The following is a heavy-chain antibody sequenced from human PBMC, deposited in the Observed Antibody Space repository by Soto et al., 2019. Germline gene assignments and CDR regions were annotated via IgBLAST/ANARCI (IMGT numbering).Heavy chain of an antibody. CDR2: ISYDGSNK. CDR1: GLTFSSYG. J-gene: IGHJ4*02. CDR3: AKRGYDSIGWPLDFDY. Sequence: GGSLRLSCAASGLTFSSYGMHWVRQAPGKGLEWVAVISYDGSNKYYADSVKGRFTISRDNSKNTLYLQMNSLRAEDTAVYYCAKRGYDSIGWPLDFDYWGQGTLVTVSS. D-gene: IGHD3-22*01. V-gene: IGHV3-30*18.